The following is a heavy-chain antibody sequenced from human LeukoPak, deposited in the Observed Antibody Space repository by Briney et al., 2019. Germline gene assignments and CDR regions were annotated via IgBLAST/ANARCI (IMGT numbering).Heavy chain of an antibody. V-gene: IGHV3-7*01. CDR3: AELGITMIGGV. CDR2: IKQDGSEQ. CDR1: GFTFSTYW. J-gene: IGHJ6*04. Sequence: GGSLRLSCAAPGFTFSTYWMSWVRQAPGKGLEWVANIKQDGSEQYYVDSVKGRFTISRDNAKNSLCLQMNSLRAEDTAVYCCAELGITMIGGVWGKGTTVTISS. D-gene: IGHD3-10*02.